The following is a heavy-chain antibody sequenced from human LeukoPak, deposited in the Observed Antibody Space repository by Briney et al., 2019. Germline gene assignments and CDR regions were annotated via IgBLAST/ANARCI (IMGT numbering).Heavy chain of an antibody. CDR1: GFTFSTYN. CDR3: AKRGIAAAASFDY. V-gene: IGHV3-21*01. Sequence: GGSLRLSCAASGFTFSTYNMNWVRQAPGKGLEWVSAISSSDPDIYYADSVRGRFTISRDNAKNSLYLQMNSLRAEDTAVYYRAKRGIAAAASFDYWGQGTLVTVSS. D-gene: IGHD6-13*01. J-gene: IGHJ4*02. CDR2: ISSSDPDI.